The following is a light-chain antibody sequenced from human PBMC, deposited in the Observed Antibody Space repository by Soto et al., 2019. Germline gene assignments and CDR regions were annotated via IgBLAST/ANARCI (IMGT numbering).Light chain of an antibody. CDR3: QQYNNCPAWT. J-gene: IGKJ1*01. CDR1: QSVSSN. V-gene: IGKV3-15*01. Sequence: EIVMTQSPATLSVSPGERATLSCRASQSVSSNLAWYQQKPGQAPRLLIYGASTRATSIPARFSGSWSVTEFTLTTSSTLSEDVVVYYCQQYNNCPAWTFGQGTMVEIK. CDR2: GAS.